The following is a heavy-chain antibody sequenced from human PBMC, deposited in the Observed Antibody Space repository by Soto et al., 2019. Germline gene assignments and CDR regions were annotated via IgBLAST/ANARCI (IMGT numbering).Heavy chain of an antibody. Sequence: GGSLRLSCAASGFTFSSYAMSWVRQAPGKGLEWVSAISGSGGSTYYADSVKGRFTISRDNSKNTLYLQMNSLRAEDTAVYYCAKDPQRWLQSTSDYFDYWGQGTLVTVSS. V-gene: IGHV3-23*01. D-gene: IGHD5-12*01. J-gene: IGHJ4*02. CDR3: AKDPQRWLQSTSDYFDY. CDR1: GFTFSSYA. CDR2: ISGSGGST.